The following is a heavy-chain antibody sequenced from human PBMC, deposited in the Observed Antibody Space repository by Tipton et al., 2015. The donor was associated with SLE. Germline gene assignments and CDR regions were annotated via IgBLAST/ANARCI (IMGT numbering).Heavy chain of an antibody. V-gene: IGHV3-20*04. CDR3: ARDSWGPAAYYFDY. CDR2: INWNGGST. Sequence: SLRLSCAASGFTLDDYGMSWVRQAPGKGLEWVSGINWNGGSTGYADSVKGRFTISRDNAKNSLYLQMNSLRAEDTALYYCARDSWGPAAYYFDYWGQGTLVTVSS. D-gene: IGHD3-16*01. CDR1: GFTLDDYG. J-gene: IGHJ4*02.